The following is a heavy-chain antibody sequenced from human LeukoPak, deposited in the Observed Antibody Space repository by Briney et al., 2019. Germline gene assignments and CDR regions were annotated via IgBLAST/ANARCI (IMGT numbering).Heavy chain of an antibody. CDR1: GYTLTELS. Sequence: ASVKVSCKVSGYTLTELSMHWVRQAPGKGLEWMGGFDPEDGETIYAQKFQGRVTMTEDTSTDTAYMELSSLRSEDTAVYYCARVLREQRSSSWSPRGYFDYWGQGTLVTVSS. D-gene: IGHD6-13*01. J-gene: IGHJ4*02. CDR3: ARVLREQRSSSWSPRGYFDY. CDR2: FDPEDGET. V-gene: IGHV1-24*01.